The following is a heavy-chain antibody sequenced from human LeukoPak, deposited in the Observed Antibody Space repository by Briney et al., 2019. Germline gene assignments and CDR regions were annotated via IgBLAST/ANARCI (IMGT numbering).Heavy chain of an antibody. Sequence: GGSLRLSCVASGFTLEDYGMSWVRQGPGKGLEWVSGINWNGGSTGYADSVKGRFTISRDNAKNSLYLQMNRLRAEDTAVYFCVYGGSYYVAWGQGTLVTVSS. J-gene: IGHJ5*02. V-gene: IGHV3-20*04. D-gene: IGHD1-26*01. CDR2: INWNGGST. CDR3: VYGGSYYVA. CDR1: GFTLEDYG.